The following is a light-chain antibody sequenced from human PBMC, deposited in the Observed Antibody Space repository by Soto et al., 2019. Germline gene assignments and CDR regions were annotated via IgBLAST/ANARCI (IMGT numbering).Light chain of an antibody. CDR2: GAS. J-gene: IGKJ5*01. Sequence: ELVLTQSPGTLSLSPGERATLSCRANDILSSGFLAWYQQRRGQAPRLLIYGASTRATGIPDRFSGGVSETDLIITISRVQPEDFEMYYGQHYENSPITFGPGTRLEI. V-gene: IGKV3-20*01. CDR1: DILSSGF. CDR3: QHYENSPIT.